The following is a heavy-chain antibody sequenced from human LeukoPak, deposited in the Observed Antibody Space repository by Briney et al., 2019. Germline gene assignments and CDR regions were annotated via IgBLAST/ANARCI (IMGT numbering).Heavy chain of an antibody. J-gene: IGHJ4*02. CDR3: ASHSSGYLSYFDY. Sequence: PSETLSLTCTVSGGSLSSYHWSWIRQPPGKGLEWIGYIYYSGRTNYNPSLKSRVTISLDTSKNQSSLKVSYGTAADTAVYYCASHSSGYLSYFDYWGQGTLVPVSS. V-gene: IGHV4-59*08. D-gene: IGHD3-22*01. CDR1: GGSLSSYH. CDR2: IYYSGRT.